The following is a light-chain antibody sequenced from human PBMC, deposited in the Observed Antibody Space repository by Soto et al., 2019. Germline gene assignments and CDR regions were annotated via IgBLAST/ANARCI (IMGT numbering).Light chain of an antibody. V-gene: IGKV1-39*01. CDR1: QSITTY. CDR2: AAS. CDR3: QQSYSNLYS. J-gene: IGKJ2*01. Sequence: DIQMTQSPSSLSASVGDRVTITCRASQSITTYLNWYQQKPGKVPKLLIYAASSLQSGVPLRFSGSGSGTDFTLTISSLQPEDFATYYCQQSYSNLYSFGQGTKVEIK.